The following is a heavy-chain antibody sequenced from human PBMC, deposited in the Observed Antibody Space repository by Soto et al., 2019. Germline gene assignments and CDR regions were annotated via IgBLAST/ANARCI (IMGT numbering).Heavy chain of an antibody. CDR1: GFTFNSYG. CDR3: ANDSRNPGEY. Sequence: QVQLVESGGGVVQPGRSLRLSCAASGFTFNSYGMHWVRQAPGKGLEWVAVISYDGINKYYADSVKGRFTISRDNSKNTLYLQMNSLRAEDTAVYYCANDSRNPGEYWGQGTLVTVSS. V-gene: IGHV3-30*18. CDR2: ISYDGINK. J-gene: IGHJ4*02.